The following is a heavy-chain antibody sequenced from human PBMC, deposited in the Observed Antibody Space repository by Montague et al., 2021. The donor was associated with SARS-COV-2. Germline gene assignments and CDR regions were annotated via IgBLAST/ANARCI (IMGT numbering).Heavy chain of an antibody. CDR1: GDSVAEHRPR. V-gene: IGHV6-1*01. Sequence: CAISGDSVAEHRPRSDEHTPEPQTPLQRVCRPLLETKWYNDYAVSVRSRITIGPDTSKNQFSLQLNSVTPEDTAVYYCTQERGPGRTTWHYFDYWGQGTLVTVAS. CDR3: TQERGPGRTTWHYFDY. D-gene: IGHD1-14*01. J-gene: IGHJ4*02. CDR2: PLLETKWYN.